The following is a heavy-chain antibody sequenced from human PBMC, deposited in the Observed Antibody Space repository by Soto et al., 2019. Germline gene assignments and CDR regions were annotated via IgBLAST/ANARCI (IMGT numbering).Heavy chain of an antibody. V-gene: IGHV3-23*01. CDR1: GFTFSSYA. CDR3: AKVFSPSTYYHYLLAF. CDR2: ISGSGGST. D-gene: IGHD1-26*01. Sequence: PGGSLRLSCAASGFTFSSYAMSWVRQAPGKGLEWVSAISGSGGSTYYADSVKGRFTISRDNSKNTLYLQMNSLRAEDTAVYYCAKVFSPSTYYHYLLAFCGQGSSVPVSS. J-gene: IGHJ6*02.